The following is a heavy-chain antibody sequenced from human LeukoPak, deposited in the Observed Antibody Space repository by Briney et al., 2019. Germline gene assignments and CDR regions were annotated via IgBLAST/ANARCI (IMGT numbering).Heavy chain of an antibody. CDR2: IGSSDSTT. Sequence: PGGSLRLSCVASGFTFSIYEMNWVRQAPGKGLEWLSYIGSSDSTTHYADSVKGRFTISRDNAKNSLYLQMNSLRVEDTAVYYCARDGTLNYSSGWVYMDVWGEGTTVTISS. V-gene: IGHV3-48*03. CDR3: ARDGTLNYSSGWVYMDV. CDR1: GFTFSIYE. J-gene: IGHJ6*03. D-gene: IGHD6-25*01.